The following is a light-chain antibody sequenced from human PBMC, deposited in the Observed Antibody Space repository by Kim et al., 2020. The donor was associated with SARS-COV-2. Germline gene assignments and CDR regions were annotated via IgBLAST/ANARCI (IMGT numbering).Light chain of an antibody. CDR1: QSVSSD. CDR3: QQYNSWPLT. V-gene: IGKV3-15*01. Sequence: GSPGEGATLSCRASQSVSSDLAWYRQTPGQAPRLLIYYVSTRATGVPVRFSGSGSGTEFTLTISSLQSEDFGLYYCQQYNSWPLTFGGGTKVDIK. J-gene: IGKJ4*01. CDR2: YVS.